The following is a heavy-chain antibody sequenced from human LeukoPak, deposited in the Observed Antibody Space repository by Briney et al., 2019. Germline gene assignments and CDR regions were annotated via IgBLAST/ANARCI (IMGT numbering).Heavy chain of an antibody. D-gene: IGHD3-9*01. CDR2: INPSGGST. CDR1: GYTFTSYY. CDR3: ARVCSSVKRLRYFDWSYNWLDP. V-gene: IGHV1-46*01. J-gene: IGHJ5*02. Sequence: GASVKVSCKASGYTFTSYYMHWVRQAPGQGLEWMGIINPSGGSTTYAQKFQDRVTMTRDTSTSTVYMELSSLRSEDTAVYYCARVCSSVKRLRYFDWSYNWLDPWGQGTLVTVSS.